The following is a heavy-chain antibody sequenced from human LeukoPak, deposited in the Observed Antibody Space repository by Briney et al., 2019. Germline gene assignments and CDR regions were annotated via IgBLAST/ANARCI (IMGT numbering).Heavy chain of an antibody. CDR2: IIGSAVNT. V-gene: IGHV3-23*01. Sequence: GESLRLSCGASGLTVSNYAMSWVRQAPGKGLEWVSTIIGSAVNTYYADPVKGRFTISRDDSKNTVYLQMNSLRAEDTAVYSCAKYTSGTSYRGLDQWGQGTLVTVSS. CDR1: GLTVSNYA. D-gene: IGHD3-10*01. J-gene: IGHJ4*02. CDR3: AKYTSGTSYRGLDQ.